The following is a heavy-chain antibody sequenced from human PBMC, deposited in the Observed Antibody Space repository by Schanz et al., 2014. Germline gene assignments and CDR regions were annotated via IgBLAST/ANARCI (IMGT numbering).Heavy chain of an antibody. CDR2: IYYSGST. CDR1: GGSISRGFYS. Sequence: QVQLQESGPGLVKPSETLSLTCTVSGGSISRGFYSWNWIRQPPGRGLEWIGCIYYSGSTYYNPSLKTRSPISIDRSKDQCSLALNPVTAADTAVYYCAREDRYYHGLDVWGQGTTVTVS. V-gene: IGHV4-30-2*01. CDR3: AREDRYYHGLDV. J-gene: IGHJ6*02.